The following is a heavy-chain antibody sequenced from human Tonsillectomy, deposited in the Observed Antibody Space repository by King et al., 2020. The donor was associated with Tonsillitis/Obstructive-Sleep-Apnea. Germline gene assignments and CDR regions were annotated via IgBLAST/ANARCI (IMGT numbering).Heavy chain of an antibody. V-gene: IGHV4-59*08. D-gene: IGHD2-2*02. CDR2: IYDSGST. CDR1: GASISHYF. J-gene: IGHJ4*01. Sequence: VQLQESGPGLVKPSETLSLTCTVSGASISHYFWSWIRQPPGKGLEWIGNIYDSGSTNYSPSHRSRVTISVETSKNQFSMKLSSVTAADTAVYYCAGNVSATAAIVPYYFDYWGHGTLVTVSS. CDR3: AGNVSATAAIVPYYFDY.